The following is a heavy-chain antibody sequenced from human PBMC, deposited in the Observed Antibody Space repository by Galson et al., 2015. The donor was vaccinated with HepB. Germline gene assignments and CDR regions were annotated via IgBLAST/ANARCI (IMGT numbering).Heavy chain of an antibody. CDR2: ITHSGGGT. Sequence: LRLSCAVSGFTFRSYAMAWVRQAPGKGLEWVSTITHSGGGTHYADSVKGRFTISRDNSYNTLHLQMDSLRDEDTAVYYCAKDGPVERTGYQLDYWGQGTPVTVSA. D-gene: IGHD3/OR15-3a*01. J-gene: IGHJ4*02. CDR3: AKDGPVERTGYQLDY. V-gene: IGHV3-23*01. CDR1: GFTFRSYA.